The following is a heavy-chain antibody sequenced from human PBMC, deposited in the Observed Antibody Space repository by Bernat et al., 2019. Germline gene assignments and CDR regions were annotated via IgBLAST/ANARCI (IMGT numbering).Heavy chain of an antibody. Sequence: EVQLVESGGGLVKPGGSLRLSCAASGFTFSSYSMNWVRQAPGKGLEWVSSISSSSSYIYYADSVKGRFTISRDNSKNTLYLQMNSLRAEDTAVYYCAKVGATSSFDYWGQGTLVTVSS. D-gene: IGHD1-26*01. CDR2: ISSSSSYI. CDR3: AKVGATSSFDY. J-gene: IGHJ4*02. CDR1: GFTFSSYS. V-gene: IGHV3-21*01.